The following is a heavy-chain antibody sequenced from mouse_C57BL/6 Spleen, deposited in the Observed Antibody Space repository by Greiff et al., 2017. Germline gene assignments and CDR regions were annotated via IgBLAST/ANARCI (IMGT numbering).Heavy chain of an antibody. CDR1: GYAFSSSW. CDR2: IYPGDGDT. CDR3: ARSFYDYDGDFDD. V-gene: IGHV1-82*01. D-gene: IGHD2-4*01. Sequence: QVQLQQSGPELVKPGASVKISCKASGYAFSSSWMNWVKQRPGKGLEWIGRIYPGDGDTNYNGKFKGKATLTADKSSSTAYMQLSSLTSEDSAVYFCARSFYDYDGDFDDWGQGTTLTVSS. J-gene: IGHJ2*01.